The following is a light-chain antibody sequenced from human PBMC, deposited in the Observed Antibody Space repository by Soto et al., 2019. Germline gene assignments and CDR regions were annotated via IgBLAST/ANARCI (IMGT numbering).Light chain of an antibody. Sequence: QSALTQPASVSGSPGQSITISCTGTSSDVGVYNYVSWYQQHPGKAPKLMIYDVSNRPSGVSNRFSGSKSGNTASLTISGLQAEDEADYYCSSYTSIPNGVVFGGGTKLTVL. CDR1: SSDVGVYNY. CDR3: SSYTSIPNGVV. J-gene: IGLJ2*01. CDR2: DVS. V-gene: IGLV2-14*01.